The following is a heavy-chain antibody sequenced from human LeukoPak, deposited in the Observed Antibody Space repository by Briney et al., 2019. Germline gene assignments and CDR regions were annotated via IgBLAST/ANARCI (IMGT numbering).Heavy chain of an antibody. CDR2: ISGSGGST. D-gene: IGHD3-10*01. CDR1: GFTFSSYA. J-gene: IGHJ6*03. V-gene: IGHV3-23*01. CDR3: AKATYYYSSGEGVYYYYYYMDV. Sequence: PGGSLRLSCVASGFTFSSYAMSWVRQAPGKGLEWVSAISGSGGSTYYADSVKGRFTISRDNSKNTLYLQMNSLRAEDTAVYYCAKATYYYSSGEGVYYYYYYMDVWGKGTTVTVSS.